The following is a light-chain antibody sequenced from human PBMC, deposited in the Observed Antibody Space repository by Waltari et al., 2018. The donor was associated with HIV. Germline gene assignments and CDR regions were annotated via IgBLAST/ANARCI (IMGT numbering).Light chain of an antibody. V-gene: IGLV2-14*03. Sequence: QSALTQPASVSGSPGQSITISCTGTSSDVGGYNSVAWYQQHPGNAPNLIIYDVSNGPSRVPYRFSGCKSGNTASLTISGLQAEDEADYYCKSKTSSSTPCVFGTGTKGTVL. CDR3: KSKTSSSTPCV. CDR2: DVS. CDR1: SSDVGGYNS. J-gene: IGLJ1*01.